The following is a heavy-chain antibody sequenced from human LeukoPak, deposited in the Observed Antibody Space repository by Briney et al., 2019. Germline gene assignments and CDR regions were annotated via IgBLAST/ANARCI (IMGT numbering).Heavy chain of an antibody. Sequence: PSETLSLTCTVSGGSISSGSYYWSWIRQPAGKGLEWIGRIYTSGSTNYNPSLKSRVTISVDTSKNQFSLKLSSVTAADTAVYYCARITIFGVVIDYWGQGTLVTVSS. CDR3: ARITIFGVVIDY. D-gene: IGHD3-3*01. CDR2: IYTSGST. J-gene: IGHJ4*02. V-gene: IGHV4-61*02. CDR1: GGSISSGSYY.